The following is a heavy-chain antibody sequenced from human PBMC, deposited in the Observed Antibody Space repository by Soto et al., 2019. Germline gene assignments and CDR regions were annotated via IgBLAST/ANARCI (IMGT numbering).Heavy chain of an antibody. D-gene: IGHD3-22*01. CDR3: ARSYGGEYYDSRSYYYAY. CDR2: IYPGDFDI. CDR1: GYNFINYW. Sequence: GESLKISCKGSGYNFINYWIGWVRQVPGKGLEWMGIIYPGDFDIKYSPSFQGQVTISADKSITTAYLQWSSLKASDTAIYYCARSYGGEYYDSRSYYYAYWGQGTLVTVSS. V-gene: IGHV5-51*01. J-gene: IGHJ4*02.